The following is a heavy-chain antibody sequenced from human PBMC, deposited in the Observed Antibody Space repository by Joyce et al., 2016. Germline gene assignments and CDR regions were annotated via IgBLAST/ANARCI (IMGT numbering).Heavy chain of an antibody. CDR2: ISGTSYYI. J-gene: IGHJ6*02. CDR3: ARGGISYYYAMDV. CDR1: GSTFSSSS. V-gene: IGHV3-21*01. D-gene: IGHD3-16*01. Sequence: QLVESGGGVVKPGGSLRLSCEASGSTFSSSSMSWFRQGPGKGLDWVAAISGTSYYIFHAETGRGRFTVSRDNAKKTLYLQMNSLRAEDSAVFYCARGGISYYYAMDVWGQGTTVTVSS.